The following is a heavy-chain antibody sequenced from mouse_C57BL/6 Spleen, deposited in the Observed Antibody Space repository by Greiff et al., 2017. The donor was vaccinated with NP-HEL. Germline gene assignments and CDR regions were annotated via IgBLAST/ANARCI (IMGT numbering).Heavy chain of an antibody. J-gene: IGHJ4*01. D-gene: IGHD1-1*01. Sequence: EVQRVESGGGLVKPGGSLKLSCAASGFTFSSYAMSWVRQTPEKRLEWVATISDGGSYTYYPDNVKGRFTISRDNAKNNLYLQMSHLKSEDTAMDYCARDRYYGSSPSYAMDYWGQGTSVTVSS. CDR1: GFTFSSYA. CDR3: ARDRYYGSSPSYAMDY. V-gene: IGHV5-4*01. CDR2: ISDGGSYT.